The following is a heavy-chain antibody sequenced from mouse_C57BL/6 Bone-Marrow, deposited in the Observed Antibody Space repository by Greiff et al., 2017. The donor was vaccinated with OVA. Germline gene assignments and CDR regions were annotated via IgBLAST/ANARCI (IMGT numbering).Heavy chain of an antibody. J-gene: IGHJ3*01. CDR3: ARGRLAWFAY. CDR1: GYTFTSSW. V-gene: IGHV1-55*01. Sequence: QVQLQQSGAELVKPGASVKMSCKASGYTFTSSWITWVKQRPGQGLEWIGDIYPGSGSTNYNEKFKSKATLTVDTSSSTAYMQLSSLTSEDSAVYYCARGRLAWFAYWGQGTLVTVSA. D-gene: IGHD2-4*01. CDR2: IYPGSGST.